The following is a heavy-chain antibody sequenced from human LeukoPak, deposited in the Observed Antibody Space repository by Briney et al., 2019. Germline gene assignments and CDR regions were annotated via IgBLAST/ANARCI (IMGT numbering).Heavy chain of an antibody. V-gene: IGHV3-23*01. Sequence: GRSLRLSCAASVFTFSSYAMSWVRQAPGKGLEWVSAISGSGGSTYYADSVKGRFTISRDNSKNTLYLQMNSLRAEDTAVYYCAQYYDILTGYPPRGYWGQGTLVTVSS. CDR2: ISGSGGST. J-gene: IGHJ4*02. CDR3: AQYYDILTGYPPRGY. CDR1: VFTFSSYA. D-gene: IGHD3-9*01.